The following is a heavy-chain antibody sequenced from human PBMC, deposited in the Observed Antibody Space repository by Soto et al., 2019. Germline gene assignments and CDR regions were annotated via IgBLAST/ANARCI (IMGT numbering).Heavy chain of an antibody. Sequence: QVQLVESGGGVVQPGRSLRLSCAASGFPFTSYGMHWVREGPDKGLEWVAIISYDGSDKYYADYMKGRFTISRDNSKNTLYLQMNSLRPEDTALYYCVGGQYYFDYRGQGTLVIVSS. D-gene: IGHD3-10*01. CDR1: GFPFTSYG. CDR2: ISYDGSDK. J-gene: IGHJ4*02. CDR3: VGGQYYFDY. V-gene: IGHV3-30*03.